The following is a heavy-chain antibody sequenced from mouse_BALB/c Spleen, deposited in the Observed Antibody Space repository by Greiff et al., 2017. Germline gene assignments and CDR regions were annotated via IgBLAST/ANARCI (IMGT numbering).Heavy chain of an antibody. V-gene: IGHV5-6-3*01. J-gene: IGHJ4*01. CDR2: INSNGGGT. Sequence: EVKLVESGGGLVQPGGSLKLSCAASGFTFSSYGMSWVRRTPDKRLELVATINSNGGGTYYPDSVKGRFTISRDNAKNTLYLQMSSLKSEDTAMYYCARASYDYDGDYYAMDYWGQGTSVTVSS. D-gene: IGHD2-4*01. CDR1: GFTFSSYG. CDR3: ARASYDYDGDYYAMDY.